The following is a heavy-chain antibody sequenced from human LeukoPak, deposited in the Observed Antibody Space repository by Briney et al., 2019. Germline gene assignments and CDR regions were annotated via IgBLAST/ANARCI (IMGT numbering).Heavy chain of an antibody. D-gene: IGHD6-13*01. J-gene: IGHJ1*01. Sequence: PGGSLRPSCAASGFTFSSYAMHWVRQAPGKGLEWVAVISYDGSNKYYADSVKGRFTISRDNSKNTLYLQMNSLRAEDTAVYYCARDPYLTGIAAAPLPQHWGQGTLVTVSS. CDR3: ARDPYLTGIAAAPLPQH. V-gene: IGHV3-30-3*01. CDR1: GFTFSSYA. CDR2: ISYDGSNK.